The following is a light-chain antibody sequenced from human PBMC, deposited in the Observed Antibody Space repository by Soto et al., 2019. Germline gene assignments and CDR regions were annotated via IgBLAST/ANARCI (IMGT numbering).Light chain of an antibody. CDR2: EVS. CDR3: SSYTTSSTPSYV. Sequence: QSALTQPPSASGSPGQSVTIPCTGTYSDIGAYNYVSWYQHHPGKAPKLIIYEVSNRPSGVSNRFSGSSSDNTASLTISGLLPDDEADYYCSSYTTSSTPSYVFGTGTKVTVL. CDR1: YSDIGAYNY. V-gene: IGLV2-14*01. J-gene: IGLJ1*01.